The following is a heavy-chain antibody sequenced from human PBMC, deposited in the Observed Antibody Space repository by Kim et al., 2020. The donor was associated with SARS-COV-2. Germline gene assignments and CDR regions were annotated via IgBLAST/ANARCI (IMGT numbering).Heavy chain of an antibody. CDR3: ATAGATSGSAFDY. CDR1: GVFMNAYF. Sequence: SETLSLTCTVSGVFMNAYFWTWIRQSPGKGLEWIGYGYYSGSTKYNPSLKSRVTISVDTSKNQFSLKLTSVTAADTAVYYCATAGATSGSAFDYWGQGILAT. V-gene: IGHV4-59*13. D-gene: IGHD1-26*01. J-gene: IGHJ4*02. CDR2: GYYSGST.